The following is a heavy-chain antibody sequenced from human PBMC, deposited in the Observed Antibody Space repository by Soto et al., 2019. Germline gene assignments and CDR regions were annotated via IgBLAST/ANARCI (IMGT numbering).Heavy chain of an antibody. D-gene: IGHD3-3*01. CDR1: GFTFSSCA. CDR2: ISYDGSNK. J-gene: IGHJ4*02. CDR3: ARDKRDLRFLEWSYYFDY. Sequence: QVQLVESGGGVVQPGRSLRLSCAASGFTFSSCAMHWVRQAPGKGLEWVAVISYDGSNKYYADSVKGRFTVSRDNSKNTLYLLVNSLRAEDTAVYYCARDKRDLRFLEWSYYFDYWGQGTLVTVSS. V-gene: IGHV3-30-3*01.